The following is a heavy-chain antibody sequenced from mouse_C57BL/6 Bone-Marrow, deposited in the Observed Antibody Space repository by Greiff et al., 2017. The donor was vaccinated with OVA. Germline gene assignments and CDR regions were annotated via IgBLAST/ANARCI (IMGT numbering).Heavy chain of an antibody. Sequence: VQLQQSGAELVRPGASVTLSCKASGYTFTDYEMHWVKQTPVHGLEWIGAIDPETGGTAYNQKFKGKAILTADKSSSTAYMELRSLTSEDSAVYYCTPYGNYGAWFAYWGQGTLVTVSA. J-gene: IGHJ3*01. CDR3: TPYGNYGAWFAY. CDR1: GYTFTDYE. V-gene: IGHV1-15*01. D-gene: IGHD2-1*01. CDR2: IDPETGGT.